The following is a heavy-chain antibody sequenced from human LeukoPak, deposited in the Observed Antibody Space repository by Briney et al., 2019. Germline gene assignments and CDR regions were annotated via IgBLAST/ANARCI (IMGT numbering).Heavy chain of an antibody. J-gene: IGHJ3*02. CDR1: GFTFNSYA. CDR2: ISGSGGST. V-gene: IGHV3-23*01. D-gene: IGHD3-22*01. Sequence: GGSLRLSCAASGFTFNSYAMSWVRQAPGKGLEWVSAISGSGGSTYYADSVKGRFTISRDNSKNTLYLQMNSLRAEDTAVYYYAKCYYDSSGYYFGAFDIWGQGTMVTVFS. CDR3: AKCYYDSSGYYFGAFDI.